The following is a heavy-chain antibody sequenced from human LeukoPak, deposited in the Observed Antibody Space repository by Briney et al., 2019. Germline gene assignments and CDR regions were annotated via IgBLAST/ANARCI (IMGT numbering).Heavy chain of an antibody. D-gene: IGHD3-3*01. CDR3: ARLRSGYLPYYYYYMDV. CDR1: GGSISSSNW. Sequence: SGTLSLTCAVSGGSISSSNWWSWVRRPPGKGLEWIGEIYDSGSTNYNPSLKSRVTISVHKSKNQFSLKLSSVSAADTAVYYCARLRSGYLPYYYYYMDVWGKGTTVTVSS. V-gene: IGHV4-4*02. J-gene: IGHJ6*03. CDR2: IYDSGST.